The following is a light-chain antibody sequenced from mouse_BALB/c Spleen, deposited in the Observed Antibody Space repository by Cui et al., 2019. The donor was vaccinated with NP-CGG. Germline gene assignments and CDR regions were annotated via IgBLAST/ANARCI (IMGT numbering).Light chain of an antibody. V-gene: IGLV1*01. CDR3: ALWYGNHWV. CDR1: TGAVTTSNY. J-gene: IGLJ1*01. Sequence: QAVVPQESALTTSPGETVTLTCRSSTGAVTTSNYANWVQEKPDHLFTGLIGGTNNRAPGVPARFSGSLIGDKAALTITGAQTEDEAIYFCALWYGNHWVFGGGTTLTVL. CDR2: GTN.